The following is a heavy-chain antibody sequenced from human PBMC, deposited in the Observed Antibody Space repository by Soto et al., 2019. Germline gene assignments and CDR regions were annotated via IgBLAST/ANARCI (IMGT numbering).Heavy chain of an antibody. CDR2: ISYDGSNK. D-gene: IGHD2-8*01. V-gene: IGHV3-30*18. J-gene: IGHJ4*02. Sequence: PGGSLRLSCAASGFTFSSYGMHWVRQAPGKGLEWVAVISYDGSNKYYADSVKGRFTISRDNSKNTLYLQMNGLRAEDTAVYYCAKVKLMVYATGPFDYWGQGTLVTVSS. CDR3: AKVKLMVYATGPFDY. CDR1: GFTFSSYG.